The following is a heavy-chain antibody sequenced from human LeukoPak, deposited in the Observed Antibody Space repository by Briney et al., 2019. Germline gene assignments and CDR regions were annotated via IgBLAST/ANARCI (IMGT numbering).Heavy chain of an antibody. CDR3: ARLSSFAFDI. CDR2: ILHNGDST. V-gene: IGHV3-23*01. CDR1: GVTCSTYV. D-gene: IGHD3-16*02. Sequence: GGSLRLSCAASGVTCSTYVMSWVRQAPGKGLEWLSLILHNGDSTYYADSVKGRFTVSRDNSKNTLYLQMNSLRAEDTAVYYCARLSSFAFDIWGQGTMVTVSS. J-gene: IGHJ3*02.